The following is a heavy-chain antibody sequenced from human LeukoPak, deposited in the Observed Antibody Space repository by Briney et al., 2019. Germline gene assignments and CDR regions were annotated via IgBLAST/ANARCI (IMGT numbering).Heavy chain of an antibody. CDR1: GYTFTSYY. D-gene: IGHD6-19*01. Sequence: ASVKVSCKASGYTFTSYYMHWVRQAPGQGLEWMGIINPSGGSTSYAQKFQGRVTMTRDMSTSTVYMELSSLRSEDTAVYYCARAKLSGYSSGWFPDCWGQGTLVTVSS. J-gene: IGHJ4*02. CDR3: ARAKLSGYSSGWFPDC. CDR2: INPSGGST. V-gene: IGHV1-46*01.